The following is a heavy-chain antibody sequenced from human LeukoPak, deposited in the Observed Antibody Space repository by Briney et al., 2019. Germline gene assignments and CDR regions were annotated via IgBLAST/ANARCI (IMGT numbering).Heavy chain of an antibody. D-gene: IGHD1-26*01. V-gene: IGHV3-23*01. CDR1: GLTFSSYA. CDR3: AKDRREGVVGATIY. J-gene: IGHJ4*02. Sequence: PGGSLRLSCAASGLTFSSYAMSWVRQAPGKGLEWVSAISGSGGSTYYADSVKGRFTISRDNSKNTLYLQMNSLRAEDTAVYYCAKDRREGVVGATIYWGQGTLVTVSS. CDR2: ISGSGGST.